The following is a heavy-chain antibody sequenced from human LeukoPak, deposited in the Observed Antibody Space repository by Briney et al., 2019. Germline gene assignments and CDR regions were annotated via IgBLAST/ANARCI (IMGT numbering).Heavy chain of an antibody. CDR3: ARPYYDNRGYYAFDI. CDR2: INHSGSA. CDR1: DGSFSGSY. D-gene: IGHD3-22*01. J-gene: IGHJ3*02. V-gene: IGHV4-34*01. Sequence: SETLSLTCAVYDGSFSGSYCTWIRQPPGKGLEWIGEINHSGSANYNPSLKSRVTILLDTSKNQFSLKLSSVTAADTAVYYCARPYYDNRGYYAFDIWGQGTMVTVSS.